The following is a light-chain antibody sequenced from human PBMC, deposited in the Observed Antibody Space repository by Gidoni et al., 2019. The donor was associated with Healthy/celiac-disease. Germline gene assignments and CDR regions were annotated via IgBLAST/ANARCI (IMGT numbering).Light chain of an antibody. Sequence: EIVLTQSPGTLSFSPGERATLSCRASQSVRSSYLAWYQQKPCQAPRLLIDGSSSRATGIPHRFIGSGSGTDFTLTISRLEPEDFAVYYFQQYGSSPWTFGQGTKVEIK. CDR2: GSS. CDR3: QQYGSSPWT. J-gene: IGKJ1*01. CDR1: QSVRSSY. V-gene: IGKV3-20*01.